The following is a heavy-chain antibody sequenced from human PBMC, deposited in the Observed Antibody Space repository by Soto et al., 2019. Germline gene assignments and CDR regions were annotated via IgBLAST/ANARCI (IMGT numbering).Heavy chain of an antibody. CDR3: AKDSSGFDP. CDR1: GFFISDNYF. Sequence: PSETLSLTCTVSGFFISDNYFWGWIRQPPGKGLEWLGSIYHNGDTRYNPSLKSPVTISVDTSKNQFTLTVTSVTAADTAVYFCAKDSSGFDPWSQGTLVTVSS. J-gene: IGHJ5*02. V-gene: IGHV4-38-2*02. D-gene: IGHD6-25*01. CDR2: IYHNGDT.